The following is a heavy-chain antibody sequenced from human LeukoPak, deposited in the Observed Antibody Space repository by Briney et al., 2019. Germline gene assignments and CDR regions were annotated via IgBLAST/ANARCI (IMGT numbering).Heavy chain of an antibody. V-gene: IGHV3-23*01. CDR1: GFTFSSYA. D-gene: IGHD3-3*01. Sequence: GGSLRLSCAASGFTFSSYAMSWVRQAPGKGLEWVSAISGSGGSTYYADSVKGRLTISRDNSKNTLYLQMNSLRAEDTAVYYCAKSSETPWGYDFWSGYDWFDPWGQGTLVTVSS. J-gene: IGHJ5*02. CDR2: ISGSGGST. CDR3: AKSSETPWGYDFWSGYDWFDP.